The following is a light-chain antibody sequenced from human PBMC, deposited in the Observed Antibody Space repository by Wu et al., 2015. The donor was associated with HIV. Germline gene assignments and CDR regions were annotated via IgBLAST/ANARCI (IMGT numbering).Light chain of an antibody. CDR3: QQYNSYSET. CDR2: KAS. J-gene: IGKJ1*01. Sequence: DIQMTQSPSTLSASVGDRVTITCRASQSISSWLAWYQQKPGKAPKLLIYKASNLESGVPSRFSGSGSGTEFTLTISSLQPDDFATYYCQQYNSYSETFGQGTKGG. V-gene: IGKV1-5*03. CDR1: QSISSW.